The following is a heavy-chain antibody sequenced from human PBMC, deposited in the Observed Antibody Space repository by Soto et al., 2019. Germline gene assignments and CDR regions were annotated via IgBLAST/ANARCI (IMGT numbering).Heavy chain of an antibody. CDR2: ISSSSSYT. CDR1: GFTFSDYY. V-gene: IGHV3-11*06. J-gene: IGHJ4*02. D-gene: IGHD3-3*01. Sequence: GGSLRLSCAASGFTFSDYYMSWIRQAPGKGLEWVSYISSSSSYTNYADSVKGRFTISRDNAKNSLYLQMNSLRAEDTAVYYCARVYDFWSGYYFHPLYYFDYWGQGTLVTVSS. CDR3: ARVYDFWSGYYFHPLYYFDY.